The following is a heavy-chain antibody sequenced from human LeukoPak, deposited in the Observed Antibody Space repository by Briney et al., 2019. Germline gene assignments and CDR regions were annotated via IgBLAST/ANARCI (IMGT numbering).Heavy chain of an antibody. CDR3: ARDGAALGIPNWFDR. J-gene: IGHJ5*02. Sequence: PSETLSLTCTVSGGSISSGDYYWSWIRQPPWKGLEWIGYIYYSGSTYYNPSLKSRVTISVDTSKNPFSLKLSSVTAADTAVYYTARDGAALGIPNWFDRWGQGTLVTVSS. CDR2: IYYSGST. V-gene: IGHV4-30-4*08. CDR1: GGSISSGDYY. D-gene: IGHD7-27*01.